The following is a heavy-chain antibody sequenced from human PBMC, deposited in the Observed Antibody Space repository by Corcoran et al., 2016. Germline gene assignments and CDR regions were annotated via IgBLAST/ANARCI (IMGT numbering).Heavy chain of an antibody. J-gene: IGHJ3*01. CDR1: GFAFSTYW. CDR2: ITGDGSDT. V-gene: IGHV3-74*03. CDR3: ERGGGGSSGRFRAFGF. D-gene: IGHD2-15*01. Sequence: EVQLVESGGGLVQPGGSLRLSCAASGFAFSTYWMHWVRHVPGTGLMWVSRITGDGSDTTYADSVKGRFTISRDNAENTGYLQMDSLRAEDTVVYYWERGGGGSSGRFRAFGFWGQGTMVTVSS.